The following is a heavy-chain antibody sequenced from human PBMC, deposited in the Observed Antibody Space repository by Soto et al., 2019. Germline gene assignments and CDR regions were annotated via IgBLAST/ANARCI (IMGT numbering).Heavy chain of an antibody. J-gene: IGHJ4*02. CDR2: ILHDGNNK. D-gene: IGHD3-10*01. V-gene: IGHV3-30-3*01. CDR3: ARDDEDGSYCDLGY. CDR1: GFTFSNYI. Sequence: GGSLRLSCAASGFTFSNYIMHGVRQAPGKGLEWVAMILHDGNNKYYADSVKGRFTISRDNSKNTLYLQMNSLRTEDTAIYYCARDDEDGSYCDLGYWGQGTLVTVSS.